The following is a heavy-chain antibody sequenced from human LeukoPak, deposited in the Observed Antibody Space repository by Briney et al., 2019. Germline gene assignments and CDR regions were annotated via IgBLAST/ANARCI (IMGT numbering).Heavy chain of an antibody. V-gene: IGHV4-34*01. CDR1: GGSFSGYY. CDR3: ATPRNYDILTAGYFDY. D-gene: IGHD3-9*01. J-gene: IGHJ4*02. CDR2: INHSGST. Sequence: SETLSLTCAVYGGSFSGYYWGWIRQPPGKGLEWIGEINHSGSTNYNPSLKSRVTISVDTSKNQFSLKLSSVTAADTAVYYCATPRNYDILTAGYFDYWGQGTLVTVSS.